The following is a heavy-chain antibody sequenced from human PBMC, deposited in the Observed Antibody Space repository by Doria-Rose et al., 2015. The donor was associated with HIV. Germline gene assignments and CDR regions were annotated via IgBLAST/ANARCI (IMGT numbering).Heavy chain of an antibody. CDR1: GVSLSSPGMG. J-gene: IGHJ4*02. D-gene: IGHD6-13*01. Sequence: SGPVLVKPTETLTLTCTVSGVSLSSPGMGVSWIRQPPGKALEWLANSFSDDERSYKTSLKSRLTISRGTSKSQVALTMTDMDPVDTATYYCARIKSSRWYHKYYFDFWGQGTLVIVSA. V-gene: IGHV2-26*01. CDR2: SFSDDER. CDR3: ARIKSSRWYHKYYFDF.